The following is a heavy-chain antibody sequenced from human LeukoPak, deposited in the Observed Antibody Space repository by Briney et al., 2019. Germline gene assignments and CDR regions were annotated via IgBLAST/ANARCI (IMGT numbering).Heavy chain of an antibody. CDR3: ARGGGYCSSTSCYTLCCFDY. Sequence: SETLSLTCTVSGGSLSSYYWSWLRQPAGKGLEWIGRIYTSGSTNYNPSLMSRVTMSVDTSKNQFSLKLSSVTAADTAVYYCARGGGYCSSTSCYTLCCFDYWGQGTLVTVSS. V-gene: IGHV4-4*07. CDR2: IYTSGST. D-gene: IGHD2-2*02. J-gene: IGHJ4*02. CDR1: GGSLSSYY.